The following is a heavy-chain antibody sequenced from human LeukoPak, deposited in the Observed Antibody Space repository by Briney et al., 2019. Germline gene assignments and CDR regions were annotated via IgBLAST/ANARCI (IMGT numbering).Heavy chain of an antibody. V-gene: IGHV4-61*02. D-gene: IGHD2-15*01. CDR1: GGSVCSGTSY. CDR2: VYPSGST. Sequence: SETLSLTCTVSGGSVCSGTSYWSWIRQPAGKGLEWIGRVYPSGSTDYNPSVKSRLSISIDTSKNQFSLNLTSVTAADTAVYYCARVFWQSGGYFDYWGQGILVTVSS. J-gene: IGHJ4*02. CDR3: ARVFWQSGGYFDY.